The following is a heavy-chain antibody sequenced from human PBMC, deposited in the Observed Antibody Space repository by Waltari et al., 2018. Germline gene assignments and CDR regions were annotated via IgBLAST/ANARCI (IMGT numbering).Heavy chain of an antibody. CDR2: MSGSGNTI. Sequence: QVQLVESGGGLVKPGGSLRLSCTASGLTFNDYYMNWIRQAPGKGLEWSSYMSGSGNTIYHADSGKGRFTISRDNAKNSLFLQMNSLRAEDTGVYYCASNYYDSSGYMDHWGQGTLVTVSS. CDR3: ASNYYDSSGYMDH. CDR1: GLTFNDYY. D-gene: IGHD3-22*01. J-gene: IGHJ4*02. V-gene: IGHV3-11*04.